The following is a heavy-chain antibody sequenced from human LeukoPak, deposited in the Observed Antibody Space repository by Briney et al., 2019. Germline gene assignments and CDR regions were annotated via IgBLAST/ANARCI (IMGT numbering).Heavy chain of an antibody. J-gene: IGHJ6*03. D-gene: IGHD6-6*01. Sequence: SETLSLTCTVSGGSISSYYWSWIRQPAGKGLEWIGRIYTSGSTNYNPSLKSRVTMSVDTSKNQFSLKLSSVTAADTAVYYCARDTRTVRPARPRGDYYYYYMDVWGKGTTVTVSS. CDR1: GGSISSYY. V-gene: IGHV4-4*07. CDR3: ARDTRTVRPARPRGDYYYYYMDV. CDR2: IYTSGST.